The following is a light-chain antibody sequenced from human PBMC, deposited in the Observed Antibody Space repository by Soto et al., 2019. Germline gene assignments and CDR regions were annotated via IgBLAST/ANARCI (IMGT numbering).Light chain of an antibody. J-gene: IGKJ1*01. CDR2: GAS. CDR1: QSVSSSY. V-gene: IGKV3D-7*01. Sequence: PGERVTLSCRASQSVSSSYLTWYQQKPGQAPRLLIYGASTRATGIPSRFSGSGSGTEFTLTISSLQPDDFATYYCQQYTSYSWTFGQGTKVDIK. CDR3: QQYTSYSWT.